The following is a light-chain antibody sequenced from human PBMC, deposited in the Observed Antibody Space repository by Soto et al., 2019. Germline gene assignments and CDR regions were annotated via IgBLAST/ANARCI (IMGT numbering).Light chain of an antibody. CDR1: QSLLPSNGYTY. Sequence: DIVMTQSPLSLPVTPGEPASISCRSSQSLLPSNGYTYLYWYLQKPGQSPQLLIYLSSYRSSGVPDRLIGSGSGTAFTLQIIRVEAEDVVVYYCMQPLQTPYTFGQGTKLEIK. V-gene: IGKV2-28*01. CDR3: MQPLQTPYT. J-gene: IGKJ2*01. CDR2: LSS.